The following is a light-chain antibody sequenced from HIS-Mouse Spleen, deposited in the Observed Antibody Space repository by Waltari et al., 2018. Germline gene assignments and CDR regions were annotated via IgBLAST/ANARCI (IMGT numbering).Light chain of an antibody. CDR2: EGS. CDR3: CSYAGSSTYWV. V-gene: IGLV2-23*01. J-gene: IGLJ3*02. Sequence: QSALTQPASVSGSPGQSSTISCTGTSSDVGIFNLVSWYQQHPGKAPKLMIYEGSKRPSGVSNRFSGSKSGNTASLTISGLQAEDEADYYCCSYAGSSTYWVFGGGTKLTVL. CDR1: SSDVGIFNL.